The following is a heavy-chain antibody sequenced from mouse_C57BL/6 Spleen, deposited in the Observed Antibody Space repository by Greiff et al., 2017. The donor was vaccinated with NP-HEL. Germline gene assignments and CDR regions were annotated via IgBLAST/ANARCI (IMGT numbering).Heavy chain of an antibody. V-gene: IGHV5-17*01. Sequence: EVQRVESGGGLVKPGGSLKLSCAASGFTFSDYGMHWVRQAPEKGLEWVAYISSGSSTIYYADTVKGRFTISRDNAKNTLFLQMTSLRSEDTAMYYWARFYYGSSYDWYFDVWGTGTTVTVSS. CDR2: ISSGSSTI. J-gene: IGHJ1*03. CDR3: ARFYYGSSYDWYFDV. D-gene: IGHD1-1*01. CDR1: GFTFSDYG.